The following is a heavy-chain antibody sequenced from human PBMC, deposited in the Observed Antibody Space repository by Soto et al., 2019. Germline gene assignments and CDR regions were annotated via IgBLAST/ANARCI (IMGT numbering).Heavy chain of an antibody. CDR3: TREKFDP. CDR1: GFTFSSYS. V-gene: IGHV3-48*04. Sequence: GGSLRLSCAASGFTFSSYSMNWVRQAPGKGLEWVSYISSSSSTIYYADSMKGRFTISRDNAKNMLYLQMNSLRPEDTAVYYCTREKFDPWGQGTLVTVSS. CDR2: ISSSSSTI. J-gene: IGHJ5*02.